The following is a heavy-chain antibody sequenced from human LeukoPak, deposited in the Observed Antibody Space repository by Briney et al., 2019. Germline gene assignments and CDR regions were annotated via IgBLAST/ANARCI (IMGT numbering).Heavy chain of an antibody. Sequence: SETLSLTCSVSGGSIISYYWSWIRQPPGRGLEWIGYIYHTGTTNYNPSLKSRVTISVNTSTNQLSLRLNSVTAADTAVYYCARGSGWCSSSTGYSFDYWGQGSLVTVSS. V-gene: IGHV4-59*01. D-gene: IGHD2-2*01. CDR3: ARGSGWCSSSTGYSFDY. J-gene: IGHJ4*02. CDR1: GGSIISYY. CDR2: IYHTGTT.